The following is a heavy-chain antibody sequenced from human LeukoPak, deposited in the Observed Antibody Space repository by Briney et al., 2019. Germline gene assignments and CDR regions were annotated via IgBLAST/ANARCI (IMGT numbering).Heavy chain of an antibody. V-gene: IGHV4-34*01. J-gene: IGHJ6*03. CDR2: INHSGST. Sequence: PSETLSLTCAVYGGSFSSYYWSWIRQPPGKGLEWIGEINHSGSTNYNPSLKSRVTISVDTSKNQFSLKLSSVTAADTAVYYCARGRKGYYGHYYYYYMDVWGKGTTVTVSS. CDR1: GGSFSSYY. CDR3: ARGRKGYYGHYYYYYMDV. D-gene: IGHD3-10*01.